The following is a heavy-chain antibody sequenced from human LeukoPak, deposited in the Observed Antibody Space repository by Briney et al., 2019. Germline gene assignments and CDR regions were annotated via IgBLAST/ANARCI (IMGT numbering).Heavy chain of an antibody. D-gene: IGHD6-6*01. CDR1: GFTFSTYW. CDR2: IKLDGSEK. J-gene: IGHJ4*02. Sequence: GGSLRLSCAVSGFTFSTYWMSWLRQAPGKGLEWVANIKLDGSEKYYVDSVKGRFTISRDNSKNSLYLQMNSLRAEDTAVYYCARDNVRLFAYWGRGTLVTVSS. V-gene: IGHV3-7*01. CDR3: ARDNVRLFAY.